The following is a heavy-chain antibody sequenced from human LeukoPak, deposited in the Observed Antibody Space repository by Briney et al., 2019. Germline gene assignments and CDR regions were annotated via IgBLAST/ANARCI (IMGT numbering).Heavy chain of an antibody. J-gene: IGHJ4*02. CDR3: ASLDYGGNRYYFDY. CDR2: IYYNGST. Sequence: SETLSLTCTVSGGSISSGDYYWSWIRQPPGKGLEWIGYIYYNGSTYYNPSLKSRVTISVDTSKNQFSLKLSSVTAADTAVYYCASLDYGGNRYYFDYWGQGTLVTVSS. V-gene: IGHV4-30-4*01. D-gene: IGHD4-23*01. CDR1: GGSISSGDYY.